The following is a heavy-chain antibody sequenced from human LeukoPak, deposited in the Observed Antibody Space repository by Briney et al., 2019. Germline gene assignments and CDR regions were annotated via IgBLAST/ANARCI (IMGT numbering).Heavy chain of an antibody. J-gene: IGHJ2*01. Sequence: PGRSLRLSCAASGFTFDDYAMHWVRHAPGKGLEWVSGISWNSGSIGYADSVKGRFTISRDNAKNSLYLQMNSLRAEDTALYYCAKSYDFWSGSDWYFDLWGRGTLVTVSS. CDR1: GFTFDDYA. CDR3: AKSYDFWSGSDWYFDL. V-gene: IGHV3-9*01. CDR2: ISWNSGSI. D-gene: IGHD3-3*01.